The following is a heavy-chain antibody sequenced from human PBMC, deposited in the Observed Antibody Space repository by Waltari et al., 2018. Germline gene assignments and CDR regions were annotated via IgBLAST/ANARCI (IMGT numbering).Heavy chain of an antibody. CDR1: GFTFDDYA. CDR3: AKESGYSGYDKPFDY. CDR2: ISWNSGSI. J-gene: IGHJ4*02. D-gene: IGHD5-12*01. Sequence: EVQLVESGGGLVQPGRSLRLSCAASGFTFDDYAMHWVRHAPGKGLEWVSGISWNSGSIGYADSVKGRFTISRDNAKNSLYLQMNSLRAEDTALYYCAKESGYSGYDKPFDYWGQGTLVTVSS. V-gene: IGHV3-9*01.